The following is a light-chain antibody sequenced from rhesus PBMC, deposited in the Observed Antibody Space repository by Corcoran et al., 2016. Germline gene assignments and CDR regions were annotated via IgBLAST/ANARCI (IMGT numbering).Light chain of an antibody. CDR3: QQSINLWT. Sequence: EIVVTQSPATLSLSPGERATLSCRTSQSVGSNLAWFKQKPGQAPRLLIYAASKRATGTPDRFSGSGSWTDCTLTISSLEPEDVGVYYWQQSINLWTFGIRTKVEIK. CDR2: AAS. V-gene: IGKV3-24*04. CDR1: QSVGSN. J-gene: IGKJ1*01.